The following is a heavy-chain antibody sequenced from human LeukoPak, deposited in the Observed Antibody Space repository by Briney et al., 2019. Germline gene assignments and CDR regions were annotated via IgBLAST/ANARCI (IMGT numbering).Heavy chain of an antibody. CDR2: IKTDGSTT. D-gene: IGHD3-16*01. V-gene: IGHV3-74*01. CDR3: ATDTFGPNDR. Sequence: GGSLRLSCAASGFTFSRYWVHWVRQAPGKGLVWVSNIKTDGSTTNYADSVKGRFTISRDNAKNTLYLQMNGLRAEDTAVYYCATDTFGPNDRWGQGTLVTVSS. J-gene: IGHJ5*02. CDR1: GFTFSRYW.